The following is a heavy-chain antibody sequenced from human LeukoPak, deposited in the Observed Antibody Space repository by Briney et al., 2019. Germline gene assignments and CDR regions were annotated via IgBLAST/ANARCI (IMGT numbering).Heavy chain of an antibody. J-gene: IGHJ4*02. Sequence: ASVKVSCKASAYTFTGYYMHWVRQAPGQGLEWMGWTNPDSGGTNYAQKFQGRVTMTRDTSISTAYMEVSRLRSDDTAVYYCAGEGSGWYGNFDYWGQGTLVTVSS. D-gene: IGHD6-19*01. CDR3: AGEGSGWYGNFDY. CDR2: TNPDSGGT. CDR1: AYTFTGYY. V-gene: IGHV1-2*02.